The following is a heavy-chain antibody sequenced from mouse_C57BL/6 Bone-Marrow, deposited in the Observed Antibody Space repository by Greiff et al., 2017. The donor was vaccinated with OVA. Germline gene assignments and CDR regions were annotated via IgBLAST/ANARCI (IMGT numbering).Heavy chain of an antibody. J-gene: IGHJ2*01. V-gene: IGHV1-64*01. Sequence: VQLQQPGAELVKPGASVKLSCKASGYTFTSYWMHWVKQRPGQGLEWIGMIHPNSGSTNYNEKFKSKATLTVDKSSSTAYMQLSSLTSEDSAVYYCARGATTVENYFDYWGQGTTLTVSS. CDR2: IHPNSGST. CDR1: GYTFTSYW. D-gene: IGHD1-1*01. CDR3: ARGATTVENYFDY.